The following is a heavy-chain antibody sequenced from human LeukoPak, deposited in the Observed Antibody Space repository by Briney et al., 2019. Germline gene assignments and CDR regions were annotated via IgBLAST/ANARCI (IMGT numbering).Heavy chain of an antibody. CDR2: ISYDGSNK. Sequence: GGSLRLSCAATGFTFSSDGMHGVRQAPGKGLEWVAVISYDGSNKYYADSVKGRFTISRDNSKNTLYLQMNSLRAEDTAVYYCAKTPTSAFDIWGQGTMVTVSS. J-gene: IGHJ3*02. CDR1: GFTFSSDG. CDR3: AKTPTSAFDI. V-gene: IGHV3-30*18. D-gene: IGHD5-24*01.